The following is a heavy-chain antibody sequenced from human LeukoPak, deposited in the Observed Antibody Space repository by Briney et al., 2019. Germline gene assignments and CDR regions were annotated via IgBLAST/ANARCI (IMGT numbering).Heavy chain of an antibody. CDR2: IRSKTHSGAT. J-gene: IGHJ4*02. V-gene: IGHV3-49*03. D-gene: IGHD5-18*01. CDR3: TRGYSYGFH. Sequence: GGSLRLSCTASGFTFGDYAMSWFRQAPGKGLEWLGFIRSKTHSGATEYAAPVRGRFTISRDDSKSIAYLQMNSLKIEDTAMYYCTRGYSYGFHWGQGTLVTVSS. CDR1: GFTFGDYA.